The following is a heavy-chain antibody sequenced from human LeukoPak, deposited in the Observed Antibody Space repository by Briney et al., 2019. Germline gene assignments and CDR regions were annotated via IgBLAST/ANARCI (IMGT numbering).Heavy chain of an antibody. J-gene: IGHJ4*02. V-gene: IGHV4-59*12. CDR1: GGSISSYY. CDR3: ARDRANVGDFDY. Sequence: TSETLSLTCTVSGGSISSYYWSWIRQPPGKGLEWIGYIYYSGSTNYNPSLKSRVTTSVDTSKNRFSLKLSSVTAADTAVYYCARDRANVGDFDYWGQGTLVTVSS. D-gene: IGHD3-16*01. CDR2: IYYSGST.